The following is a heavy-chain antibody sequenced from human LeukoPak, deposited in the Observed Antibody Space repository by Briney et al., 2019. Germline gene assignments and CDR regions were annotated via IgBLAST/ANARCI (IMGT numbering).Heavy chain of an antibody. CDR2: IIPIFGTA. Sequence: SVKVSCKASGGTFSSYAISWVRRAPGQGLEWMGGIIPIFGTANYAQKFQGRVTITADESTSTAYMELSSLRSEDTAVYYCARTVVHCTNGVCYIPEAYYYYYGMDVWGQGTTVTVSS. J-gene: IGHJ6*02. D-gene: IGHD2-8*01. CDR1: GGTFSSYA. V-gene: IGHV1-69*13. CDR3: ARTVVHCTNGVCYIPEAYYYYYGMDV.